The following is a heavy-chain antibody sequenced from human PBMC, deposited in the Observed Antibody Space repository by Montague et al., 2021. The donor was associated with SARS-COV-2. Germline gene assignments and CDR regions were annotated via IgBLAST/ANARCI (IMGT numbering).Heavy chain of an antibody. CDR1: GDSISTSY. D-gene: IGHD1-26*01. Sequence: SETLSLTCTVSGDSISTSYWAWIRQPPGKGLEWIGYVYYSGRSSYNSSLKSRVTISVDTSKNQVSLNLRSVTAADTAVYFCVRADRREPDTPRLYYYGGIDLWGQGTTVTVSS. V-gene: IGHV4-59*01. J-gene: IGHJ6*02. CDR3: VRADRREPDTPRLYYYGGIDL. CDR2: VYYSGRS.